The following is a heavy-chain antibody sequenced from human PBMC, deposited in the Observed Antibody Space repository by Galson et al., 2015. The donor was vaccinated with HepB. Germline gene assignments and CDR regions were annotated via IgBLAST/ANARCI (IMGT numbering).Heavy chain of an antibody. V-gene: IGHV1-2*02. Sequence: SVKVSCKASGYPFSDFYIHWVRQAPGQGLEWMGRINPKTGGATTAQKFQGRVTMSRDTSITTAYMELNSLTSDDTAVYYCARDRVAVAGLLDPWGQGTLVTVSS. D-gene: IGHD6-19*01. J-gene: IGHJ5*02. CDR1: GYPFSDFY. CDR2: INPKTGGA. CDR3: ARDRVAVAGLLDP.